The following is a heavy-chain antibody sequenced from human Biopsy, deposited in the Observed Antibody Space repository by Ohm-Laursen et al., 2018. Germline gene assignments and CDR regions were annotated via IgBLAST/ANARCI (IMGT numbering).Heavy chain of an antibody. CDR1: GDSITRSY. CDR2: VFNRGTT. CDR3: AHGSGSYYKWDF. J-gene: IGHJ4*02. Sequence: SDTLSLTCTLSGDSITRSYWSWIRQSPGQGPEWIGHVFNRGTTNYNPSVRSRFTMSEDTSKKQFSLKMTSVTAADTAIYYRAHGSGSYYKWDFWGRGTLVTVSS. D-gene: IGHD3-10*01. V-gene: IGHV4-59*08.